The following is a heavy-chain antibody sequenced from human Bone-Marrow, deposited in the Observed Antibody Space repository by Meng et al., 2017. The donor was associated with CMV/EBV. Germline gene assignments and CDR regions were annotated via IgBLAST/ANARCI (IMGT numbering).Heavy chain of an antibody. CDR3: ARSNFTYYYDSSGYYLFDY. CDR2: IYYSGST. Sequence: GSLRLSCTVSGCSISSSSYYWGWIRQPPGKGLEWIGSIYYSGSTYYNPSLKSRVTISVDTSKNQFSLKLSSVTAADTAVYYCARSNFTYYYDSSGYYLFDYWGQGTLVTVSS. J-gene: IGHJ4*02. D-gene: IGHD3-22*01. V-gene: IGHV4-39*01. CDR1: GCSISSSSYY.